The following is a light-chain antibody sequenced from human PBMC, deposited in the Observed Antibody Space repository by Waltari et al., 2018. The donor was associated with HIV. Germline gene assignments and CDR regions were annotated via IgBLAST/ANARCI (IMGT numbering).Light chain of an antibody. Sequence: DIQMTQSPSPLSAFVGDRVTITCRASQYISNYLNWFQQRPGKAPQLLIYGASFLQDGVPSRFSGSASGTLFTLTISSFQPEDLATYYCQQAYTIPLTFGPGTKVDVK. CDR2: GAS. CDR3: QQAYTIPLT. V-gene: IGKV1-39*01. CDR1: QYISNY. J-gene: IGKJ3*01.